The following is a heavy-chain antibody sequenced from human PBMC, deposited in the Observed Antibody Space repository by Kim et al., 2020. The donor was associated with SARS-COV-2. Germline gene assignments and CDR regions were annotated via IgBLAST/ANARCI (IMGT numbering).Heavy chain of an antibody. V-gene: IGHV3-48*02. CDR1: GFTFSSYS. Sequence: GGSLRLSCAASGFTFSSYSMNWVRQTTGKGLEWVSYISSSSSTIYYAGSVKGRFTISRDNAKNSLYLQMNSLRDEDTAVYYCASNRYSSGYYFDYWGQGTLSPSPQ. CDR2: ISSSSSTI. J-gene: IGHJ4*02. CDR3: ASNRYSSGYYFDY. D-gene: IGHD6-25*01.